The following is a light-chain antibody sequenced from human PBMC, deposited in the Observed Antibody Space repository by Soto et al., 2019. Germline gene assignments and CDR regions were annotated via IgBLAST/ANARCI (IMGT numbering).Light chain of an antibody. Sequence: DIQLTQSPSFLSASVGDRVTITCQASQGISSYLAWYKKKPGNAPKLLMYAASTLQSWVPSRFSGSGSGTEFTLTISSLQPEDFATYYYQQLKSDPQTFGQGTKVDIK. V-gene: IGKV1-9*01. CDR1: QGISSY. CDR3: QQLKSDPQT. CDR2: AAS. J-gene: IGKJ1*01.